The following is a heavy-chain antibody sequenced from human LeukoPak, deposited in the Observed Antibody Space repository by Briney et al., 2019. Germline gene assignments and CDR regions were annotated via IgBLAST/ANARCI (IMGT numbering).Heavy chain of an antibody. J-gene: IGHJ4*02. V-gene: IGHV3-48*01. CDR3: AKDGLRYCGGDCYLDY. Sequence: GGSLRLSCTGSGFIFGGYTMNWVRQAPGKGLEWLSYISPSGSNTFYADSVKGRFTISRDNSKNTLYLQMNSLRAEDTAVYYCAKDGLRYCGGDCYLDYWGQGTLVTVSS. CDR2: ISPSGSNT. CDR1: GFIFGGYT. D-gene: IGHD2-21*02.